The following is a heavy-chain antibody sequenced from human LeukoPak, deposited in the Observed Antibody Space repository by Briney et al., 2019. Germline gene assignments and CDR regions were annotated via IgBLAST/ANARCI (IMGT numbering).Heavy chain of an antibody. D-gene: IGHD3-10*01. V-gene: IGHV3-7*01. CDR1: GSTFSRYW. J-gene: IGHJ4*02. Sequence: GGSLRPSCAASGSTFSRYWMSWVRQTPEKGLEWVANIKQDGSEKNYVDSVKGRFTISRDNAKNSLYLQMNSLRAEDTAVYYCASAAGWELGYWGQGTLVTVSS. CDR3: ASAAGWELGY. CDR2: IKQDGSEK.